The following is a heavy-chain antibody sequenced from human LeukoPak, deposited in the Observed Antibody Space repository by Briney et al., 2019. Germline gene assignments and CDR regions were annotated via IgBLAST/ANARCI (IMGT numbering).Heavy chain of an antibody. CDR2: ISYDGSNK. CDR1: GFTFSSYA. CDR3: ARDVNCGGDCYSNY. J-gene: IGHJ4*02. V-gene: IGHV3-30*04. Sequence: GGSLRLSCAASGFTFSSYAMHWVRQAPGKGLEWVAVISYDGSNKYYADSVKGRFTISRDNSKNTLYLQMNSLRAEDTAVYYCARDVNCGGDCYSNYWGQGTLVTVSS. D-gene: IGHD2-21*02.